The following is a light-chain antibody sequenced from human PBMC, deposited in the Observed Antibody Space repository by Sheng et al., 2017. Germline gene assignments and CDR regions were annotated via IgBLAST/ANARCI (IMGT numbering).Light chain of an antibody. V-gene: IGKV1-5*03. CDR3: QHYDSYPRT. CDR1: ESISSW. J-gene: IGKJ2*01. CDR2: KAS. Sequence: DIQMTQSPSTLSASVGDRVTISCRASESISSWLAWYQHKPGKAPNLLIYKASTLNSGVPSRFSGSGYGTEFTLTISSLQPDDFATYYCQHYDSYPRTFGQGTKLEIK.